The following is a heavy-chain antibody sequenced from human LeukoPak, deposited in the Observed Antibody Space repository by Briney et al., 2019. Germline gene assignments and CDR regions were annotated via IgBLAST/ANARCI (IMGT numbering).Heavy chain of an antibody. J-gene: IGHJ4*02. V-gene: IGHV2-5*02. CDR2: TYWDDDK. Sequence: SGPTLVKPTQTLTLTCTFSGFSLSTSGVGVGWIRQPPGNALEWLALTYWDDDKHSSPSLKSRLTITKDNYKNQVVLTMTNMDPVDTATYYCAHSLTYYFDYWGQGTLVTVSS. CDR3: AHSLTYYFDY. CDR1: GFSLSTSGVG.